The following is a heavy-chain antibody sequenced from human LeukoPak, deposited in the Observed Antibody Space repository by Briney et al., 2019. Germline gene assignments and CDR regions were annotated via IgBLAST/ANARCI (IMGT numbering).Heavy chain of an antibody. Sequence: PGGSLRLSCAASGFTFSSYSMNWVRQAPGKGLEWVSSISSSSSYIYYADSVKGRFTISRDNAKNSLYLQMNSLRAEDTAVYYCARDPRSSSSWSYYYYYMDVWGEGTTVTVSS. V-gene: IGHV3-21*01. CDR2: ISSSSSYI. CDR1: GFTFSSYS. CDR3: ARDPRSSSSWSYYYYYMDV. J-gene: IGHJ6*03. D-gene: IGHD6-6*01.